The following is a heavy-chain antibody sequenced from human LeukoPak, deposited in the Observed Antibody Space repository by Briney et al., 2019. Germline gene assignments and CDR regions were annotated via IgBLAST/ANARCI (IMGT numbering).Heavy chain of an antibody. CDR1: GFTFSDYY. J-gene: IGHJ4*02. Sequence: GGSLRLSCAASGFTFSDYYMSWIRQAPGKGLEWVSYISSSGSTIDYADSVKGRFTISRDNAKNSLYLQMNSLRAEDTAEYYCARDEYYYDSSGYRFDYWGQGTLVAVSS. CDR2: ISSSGSTI. D-gene: IGHD3-22*01. V-gene: IGHV3-11*01. CDR3: ARDEYYYDSSGYRFDY.